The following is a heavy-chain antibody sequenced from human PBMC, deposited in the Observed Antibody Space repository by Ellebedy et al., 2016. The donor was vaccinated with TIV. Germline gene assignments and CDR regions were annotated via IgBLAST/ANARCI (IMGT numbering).Heavy chain of an antibody. CDR3: ISDIVGDGFDN. CDR1: GFTFTSYE. J-gene: IGHJ3*02. D-gene: IGHD5-12*01. V-gene: IGHV3-48*03. Sequence: GESLKISCAAAGFTFTSYEMNWVRQAPGKGLEWVSYISSTGGTIYYADSVRGRFTISRDNSKNTLYLRMNSLRHEDTALYYCISDIVGDGFDNWGQGTMVTVSS. CDR2: ISSTGGTI.